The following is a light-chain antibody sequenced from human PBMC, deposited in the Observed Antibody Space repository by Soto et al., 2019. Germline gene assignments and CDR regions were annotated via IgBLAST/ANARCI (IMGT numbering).Light chain of an antibody. Sequence: EIVLTQSPGTLSLSPGEGATLSCRASQSVSSSYLAWYQQKPGQAPRLLIYGASSRATAIPDRFSGSGSGTDLTLTISRLEPEDFAVYYCQQYGSSLFTFGPGTKVDIK. J-gene: IGKJ3*01. CDR1: QSVSSSY. CDR3: QQYGSSLFT. V-gene: IGKV3-20*01. CDR2: GAS.